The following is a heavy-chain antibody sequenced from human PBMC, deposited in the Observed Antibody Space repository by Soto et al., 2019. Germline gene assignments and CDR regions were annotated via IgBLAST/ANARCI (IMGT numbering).Heavy chain of an antibody. D-gene: IGHD6-19*01. CDR3: AKGGRQWLVTSDFNY. V-gene: IGHV3-30*18. CDR2: VSHDGRNT. Sequence: VQLVESGGGVVQPGRSLRLSCAASGFTFSDYAMHWVRQAPGKGLEWVAVVSHDGRNTHYADSVKGLFTISRDSSKNTVALEMTSLRAEDTAVYYCAKGGRQWLVTSDFNYWGQGALVTVSS. CDR1: GFTFSDYA. J-gene: IGHJ4*02.